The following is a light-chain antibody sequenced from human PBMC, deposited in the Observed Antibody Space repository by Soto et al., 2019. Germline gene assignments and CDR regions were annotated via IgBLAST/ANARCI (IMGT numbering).Light chain of an antibody. Sequence: DIQMTQSPSTLSASVGDRVTITCRASQRITSWLAWYQQKPGKAPKLLIYKASSLESGVPSRFSGRGSGTEFTITNSRLQPDEFAAYYRQQYHNSPCTCGQGTKVEIK. CDR3: QQYHNSPCT. CDR1: QRITSW. CDR2: KAS. J-gene: IGKJ1*01. V-gene: IGKV1-5*03.